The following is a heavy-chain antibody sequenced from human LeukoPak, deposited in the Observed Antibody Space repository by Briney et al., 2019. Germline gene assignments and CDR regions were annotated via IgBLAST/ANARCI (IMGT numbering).Heavy chain of an antibody. CDR2: IKSKTSGGTT. V-gene: IGHV3-15*01. CDR3: TVIQGWGLGSYYVDY. Sequence: GGSLRLSCAASGFAFSNDWMSWVRQAPGKGLEWVGRIKSKTSGGTTDYAAPVKGRFTISRDDSKNMLYLQMDSLKTEDTAVYYCTVIQGWGLGSYYVDYWGQGTLVTVYS. J-gene: IGHJ4*02. CDR1: GFAFSNDW. D-gene: IGHD3-10*01.